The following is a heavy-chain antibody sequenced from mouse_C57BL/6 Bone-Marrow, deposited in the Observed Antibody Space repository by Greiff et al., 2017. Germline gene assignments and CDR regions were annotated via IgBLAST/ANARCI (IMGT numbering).Heavy chain of an antibody. Sequence: QVQLQQPGAELVKPGASVKLSCKASGYTFTSYWMHWVKQRPGRGLDWIGRIDPNSGGTKYNEKFKSKATLTVDKPSSTAYMQLSSLTSEDSAVYYCARIKPYYYGSSYVFDYWGQGTTLTVSS. J-gene: IGHJ2*01. CDR3: ARIKPYYYGSSYVFDY. D-gene: IGHD1-1*01. V-gene: IGHV1-72*01. CDR1: GYTFTSYW. CDR2: IDPNSGGT.